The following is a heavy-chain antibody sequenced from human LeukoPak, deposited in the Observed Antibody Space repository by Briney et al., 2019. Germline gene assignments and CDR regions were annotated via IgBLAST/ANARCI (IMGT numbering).Heavy chain of an antibody. CDR2: IYHSGST. J-gene: IGHJ4*02. V-gene: IGHV4-38-2*01. CDR3: ARVSDSSGYHPGD. CDR1: GYSISSGYY. Sequence: SETLSLTCAVSGYSISSGYYWGWIRQPPGKGLEWIGSIYHSGSTYYNPSLKSRVTTSVDTSKNQFSLKLSSVTAADTAVYYCARVSDSSGYHPGDWGQGTLVTVYS. D-gene: IGHD3-22*01.